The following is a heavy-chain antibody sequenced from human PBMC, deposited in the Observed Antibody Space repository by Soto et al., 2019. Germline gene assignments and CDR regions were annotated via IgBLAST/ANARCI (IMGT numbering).Heavy chain of an antibody. CDR3: ARLGFNYDFLNGDYNVHHYYGIDC. J-gene: IGHJ6*02. CDR2: IDPTDSYT. D-gene: IGHD3-9*01. CDR1: GYSFTTYW. V-gene: IGHV5-10-1*01. Sequence: GESLKISCQASGYSFTTYWISWVRQMPGKGLECMGRIDPTDSYTDYGPSFEGHVTMSVDRSINTAYLEWSSLKASDSATYYCARLGFNYDFLNGDYNVHHYYGIDCWGQGTTVTVSS.